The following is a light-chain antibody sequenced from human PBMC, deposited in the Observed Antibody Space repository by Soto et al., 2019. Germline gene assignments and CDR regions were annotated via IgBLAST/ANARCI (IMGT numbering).Light chain of an antibody. CDR3: QQYNSYPWT. Sequence: DIQMTQSPSTLTASVGDRVTITCRASQSISTWLAWYQQKPGKAPILLIYKASNLESGVPSRFSGSGSGTEFTLTISSLQPDDFAAYYCQQYNSYPWTFGQVTKVEIK. J-gene: IGKJ1*01. CDR1: QSISTW. CDR2: KAS. V-gene: IGKV1-5*03.